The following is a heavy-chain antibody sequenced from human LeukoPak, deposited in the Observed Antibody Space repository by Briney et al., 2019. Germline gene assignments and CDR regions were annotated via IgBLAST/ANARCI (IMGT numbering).Heavy chain of an antibody. CDR1: GFIFSSFG. Sequence: PGGSLRLSCAASGFIFSSFGMHWVRQAPGKGLEWVAVTWHDGSYKYYLDSVKGRFTISRDNAKNTLYLQMNNLRVEDTAVYYCARVGDYENSGSQPFDYWGQGTLVTVSS. V-gene: IGHV3-33*01. CDR3: ARVGDYENSGSQPFDY. D-gene: IGHD3-22*01. CDR2: TWHDGSYK. J-gene: IGHJ4*02.